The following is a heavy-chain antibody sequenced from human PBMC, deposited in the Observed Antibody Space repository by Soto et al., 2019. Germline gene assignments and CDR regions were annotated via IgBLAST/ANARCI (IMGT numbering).Heavy chain of an antibody. CDR2: ISSSSGNT. CDR1: GFTFSDYY. J-gene: IGHJ4*02. Sequence: GGSLRLSCAASGFTFSDYYMSWIRQAPGKGLEWVSYISSSSGNTNYADSVKGRFTISRDNAKNSLYLQMNSLRAEDTAVYYCASVNYGDHFDCWGQGTLVTVSS. D-gene: IGHD4-17*01. V-gene: IGHV3-11*06. CDR3: ASVNYGDHFDC.